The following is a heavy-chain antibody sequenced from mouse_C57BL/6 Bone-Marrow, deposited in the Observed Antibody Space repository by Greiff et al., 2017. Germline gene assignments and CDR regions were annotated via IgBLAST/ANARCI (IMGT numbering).Heavy chain of an antibody. J-gene: IGHJ3*01. CDR3: ARSPITTVVARGAWFAY. CDR1: GYTFTSYW. D-gene: IGHD1-1*01. CDR2: IHPNSGST. Sequence: QVQLQQPGAELVKPGASVKLSCKASGYTFTSYWMHWVKQRPGQGLEWIGMIHPNSGSTNYNEKFKSKATLTVDKSSSTAYMQLSSLTSEDSAVYYCARSPITTVVARGAWFAYWGQGTLVTVSA. V-gene: IGHV1-64*01.